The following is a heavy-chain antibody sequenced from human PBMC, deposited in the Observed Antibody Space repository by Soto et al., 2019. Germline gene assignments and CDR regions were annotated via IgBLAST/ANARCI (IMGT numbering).Heavy chain of an antibody. J-gene: IGHJ6*02. Sequence: ASVKVSCKASGGTFSSYAISWVRQAPGQGLEWMGGIIPIFGTANYAQRFQGRVTITADESTSTAYMELSSLRSEDTAVYYCARWAIGNYYYGMDVWGQGTTVTVSS. CDR2: IIPIFGTA. CDR3: ARWAIGNYYYGMDV. V-gene: IGHV1-69*13. CDR1: GGTFSSYA.